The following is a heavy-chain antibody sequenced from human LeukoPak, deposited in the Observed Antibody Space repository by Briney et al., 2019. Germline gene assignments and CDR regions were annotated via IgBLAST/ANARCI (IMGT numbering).Heavy chain of an antibody. D-gene: IGHD5-12*01. J-gene: IGHJ5*02. CDR1: GGSISSISYY. Sequence: PSETLSLTCTVSGGSISSISYYWGWIRQPPGKGLEWIGSIYSSGSTYYNPSLKSRVTISVDTSKNQFSLKLSSVTAADTAVYYCARLFSGYDNWFDPWGQGTLVTVSS. CDR2: IYSSGST. CDR3: ARLFSGYDNWFDP. V-gene: IGHV4-39*07.